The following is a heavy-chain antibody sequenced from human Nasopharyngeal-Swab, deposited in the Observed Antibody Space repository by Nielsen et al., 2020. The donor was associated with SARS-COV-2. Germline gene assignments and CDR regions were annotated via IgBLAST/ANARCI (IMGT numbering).Heavy chain of an antibody. V-gene: IGHV4-59*01. CDR1: DGSISSYY. CDR3: AAIAVGYTSWFDP. Sequence: SETLSLTCTVSDGSISSYYWSWIRQPPGKGLEWIGYVYYSGTINYNPSLKRRLTISLDTSKNQFSLKLTSVTAADTAVYYCAAIAVGYTSWFDPWGQGTLVTVSS. CDR2: VYYSGTI. J-gene: IGHJ5*01. D-gene: IGHD2-15*01.